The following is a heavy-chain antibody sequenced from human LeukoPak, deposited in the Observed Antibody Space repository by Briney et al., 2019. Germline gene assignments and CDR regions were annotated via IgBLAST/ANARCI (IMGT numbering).Heavy chain of an antibody. V-gene: IGHV4-59*08. CDR2: IYYSGST. J-gene: IGHJ4*02. CDR1: GDSISSFY. Sequence: SETLSLTCTVSGDSISSFYWSWIRQPPGKGLEWIGYIYYSGSTNYNPSLKSRVTISVDTSKNQFSLNLASVTAADTAVYYCARHGVYGDRADYWGQGTLVTVSS. CDR3: ARHGVYGDRADY. D-gene: IGHD4-17*01.